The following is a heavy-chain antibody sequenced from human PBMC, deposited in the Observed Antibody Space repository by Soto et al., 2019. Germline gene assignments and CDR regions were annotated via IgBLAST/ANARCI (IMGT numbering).Heavy chain of an antibody. Sequence: PAETLSLTCNVSGVSISSYYWSWIRQPAGKGLEWIGRIYTSGSTNYNPSLKSRVTMSVDTSKNQFSLKLSSVTDADTAVYYCARGTVGTQRFDYWGQGTLVTVSS. J-gene: IGHJ4*02. CDR1: GVSISSYY. D-gene: IGHD1-26*01. CDR2: IYTSGST. CDR3: ARGTVGTQRFDY. V-gene: IGHV4-4*07.